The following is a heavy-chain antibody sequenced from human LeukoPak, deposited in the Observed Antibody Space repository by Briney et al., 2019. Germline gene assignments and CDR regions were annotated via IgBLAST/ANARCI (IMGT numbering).Heavy chain of an antibody. CDR1: GYTFTGYA. CDR3: ARVGFWSGHTDAFDI. D-gene: IGHD3-3*01. CDR2: ISAYNGNT. J-gene: IGHJ3*02. V-gene: IGHV1-18*01. Sequence: ASVKVSCKASGYTFTGYAISWVRQAPGQGLEWMGWISAYNGNTNYAQKLQGRVTMTTDTSTSTAYMELRSLRSDDTAVYYCARVGFWSGHTDAFDIWGQGTMVTVSS.